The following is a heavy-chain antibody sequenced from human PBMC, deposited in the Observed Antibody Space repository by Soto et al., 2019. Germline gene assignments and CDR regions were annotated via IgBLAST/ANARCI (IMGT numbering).Heavy chain of an antibody. V-gene: IGHV4-59*08. D-gene: IGHD2-15*01. CDR3: ARGYCSGGSCYRYYFDY. CDR2: IYYSGST. CDR1: GGSISSYY. Sequence: SETLSLTCTVSGGSISSYYWSWIRQPPGKGLEWIGYIYYSGSTNYNPSLKSRVTILVDTSKNQFSLKLRSVTAADTAVYYCARGYCSGGSCYRYYFDYWGQGTLVTVSS. J-gene: IGHJ4*02.